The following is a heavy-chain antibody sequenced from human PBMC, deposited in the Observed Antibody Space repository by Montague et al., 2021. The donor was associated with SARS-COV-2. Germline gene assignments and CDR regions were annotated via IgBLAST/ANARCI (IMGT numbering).Heavy chain of an antibody. CDR2: INHSGST. CDR1: GGSFSGYY. D-gene: IGHD2-2*02. J-gene: IGHJ5*02. CDR3: ASRTLGNCSSTGCYSDWFDP. Sequence: SETLSLTCAVYGGSFSGYYWNWIRQPPGKGPEWIGEINHSGSTYYNPSLKSRVTISVDTSKNQFSLKLSSVTAADTAMYCCASRTLGNCSSTGCYSDWFDPWGQGTLVTVSS. V-gene: IGHV4-34*01.